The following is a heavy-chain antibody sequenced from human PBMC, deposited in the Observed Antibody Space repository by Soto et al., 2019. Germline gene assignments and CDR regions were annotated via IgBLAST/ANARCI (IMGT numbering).Heavy chain of an antibody. V-gene: IGHV1-69*01. Sequence: QVQLVQSGAEVKKPGSSVKVSCKASGGTFSSYAISWVRQAPGQGLEWMGGIIPIFGTANYAQKFQGRVTITADESTSTGYMELSSLRSEDTAVYYCASWERRGVVVVAAMASASYGMDVWGQGTTVTVSS. D-gene: IGHD2-15*01. CDR2: IIPIFGTA. J-gene: IGHJ6*02. CDR1: GGTFSSYA. CDR3: ASWERRGVVVVAAMASASYGMDV.